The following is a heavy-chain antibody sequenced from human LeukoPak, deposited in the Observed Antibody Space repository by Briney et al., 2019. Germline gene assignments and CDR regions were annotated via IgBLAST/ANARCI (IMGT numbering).Heavy chain of an antibody. CDR1: GGSISSYY. CDR3: ARTSGGNDAFDI. CDR2: IYYSGST. D-gene: IGHD3-10*01. J-gene: IGHJ3*02. V-gene: IGHV4-59*08. Sequence: SETLSLTCTVSGGSISSYYWSWIRQPPGKGLEWIGYIYYSGSTNYNPSLKSRVTISVDTSKNQFSLKLGSVTAADTAVYYCARTSGGNDAFDIWGQGTMVTVSS.